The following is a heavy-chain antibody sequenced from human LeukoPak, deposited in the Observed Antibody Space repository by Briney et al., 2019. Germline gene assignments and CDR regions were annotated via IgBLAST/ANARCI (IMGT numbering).Heavy chain of an antibody. V-gene: IGHV3-43D*03. D-gene: IGHD4-17*01. CDR3: ARAQTYGDSRLLLDY. CDR1: GFTFDDYA. J-gene: IGHJ4*02. Sequence: GGSLRLSCAASGFTFDDYAMHWVRQAPGKGLEWVSLISWDGGGTYYADSVKGRFSISRDNAKNSQYLQMNSLRVEDTALYYCARAQTYGDSRLLLDYWGQGTLVTVSS. CDR2: ISWDGGGT.